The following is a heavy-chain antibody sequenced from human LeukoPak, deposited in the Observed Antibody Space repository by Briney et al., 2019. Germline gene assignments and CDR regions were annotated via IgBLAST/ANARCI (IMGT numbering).Heavy chain of an antibody. V-gene: IGHV4-31*03. D-gene: IGHD3-3*01. CDR3: ARAGGFFSPFGY. Sequence: SETLSLTCTVSGGSISSTSYYWGWIRQHPGKGLEWIGYIYYSGSTYYNPSLKSRVTISVDTSKNQFSLKLSSVTAADTAVYYCARAGGFFSPFGYWGQGTLVTVSS. J-gene: IGHJ4*02. CDR1: GGSISSTSYY. CDR2: IYYSGST.